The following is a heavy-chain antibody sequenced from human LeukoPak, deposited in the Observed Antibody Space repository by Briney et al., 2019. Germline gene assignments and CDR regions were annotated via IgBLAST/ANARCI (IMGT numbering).Heavy chain of an antibody. V-gene: IGHV3-74*01. Sequence: GGTLRLSCAASGFTLSTYWMHWVREAPGKGLVWVSRINSDGSITNYADSVKARFAISTDNPKNTLYLPLNSLRAEDTAVYNCARLATETWPHRFFDLWGRGPLVSVPP. D-gene: IGHD5-24*01. CDR1: GFTLSTYW. CDR3: ARLATETWPHRFFDL. J-gene: IGHJ2*01. CDR2: INSDGSIT.